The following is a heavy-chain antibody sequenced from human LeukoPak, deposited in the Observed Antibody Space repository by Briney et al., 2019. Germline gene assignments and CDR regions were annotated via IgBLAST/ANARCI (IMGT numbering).Heavy chain of an antibody. CDR3: ARGDCSSTSCYPIAAGDY. D-gene: IGHD2-2*01. CDR1: GVTFSRYS. CDR2: SSRSSSYI. V-gene: IGHV3-21*01. Sequence: GGSLRLSCGAWGVTFSRYSMKWVREAPGKRREGIACSSRSSSYIYYADSVKGRFTISRDNAKNSLYLQMNSLRAEDTAVYYCARGDCSSTSCYPIAAGDYWGQETLVTVSS. J-gene: IGHJ4*02.